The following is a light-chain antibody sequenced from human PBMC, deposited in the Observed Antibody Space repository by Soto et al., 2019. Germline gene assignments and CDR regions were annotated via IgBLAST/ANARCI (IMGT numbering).Light chain of an antibody. V-gene: IGLV1-44*01. Sequence: QSVLTQPPSASATPGQRGTISCSGSSFNIGTYSVTWYRQLPGTAPKLLSYSNDQRPAGVPARFSGSKSGTSASLGISGLQSGDEADYYCASWDDSLNALVFGGGTKVTVL. CDR2: SND. CDR1: SFNIGTYS. CDR3: ASWDDSLNALV. J-gene: IGLJ2*01.